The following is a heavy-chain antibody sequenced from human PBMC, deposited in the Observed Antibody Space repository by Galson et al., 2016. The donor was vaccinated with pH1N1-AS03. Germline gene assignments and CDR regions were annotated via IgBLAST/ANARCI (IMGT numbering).Heavy chain of an antibody. V-gene: IGHV3-74*01. CDR1: GFTLSNYW. CDR2: INSDGSYT. D-gene: IGHD5-24*01. J-gene: IGHJ4*02. Sequence: SLRLSCAASGFTLSNYWMHWVRQAPGKGLVWVSRINSDGSYTNYADSVWGRFPISRDNARNSLYLQMDSLRAEDTAVYYCARDRDGSDYFDSWGQGTLVTVSS. CDR3: ARDRDGSDYFDS.